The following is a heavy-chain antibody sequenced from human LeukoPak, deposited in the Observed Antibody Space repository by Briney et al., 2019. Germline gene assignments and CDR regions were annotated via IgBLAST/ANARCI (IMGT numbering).Heavy chain of an antibody. J-gene: IGHJ4*02. V-gene: IGHV4-34*01. CDR3: ATNPGHSSGYPDC. Sequence: SETLSLTCAVYGGSLSGYYWSWIRQSPGKGLEWIGEIHHTGSTNYNPSLKSRVTISVDTSKNQFSMRLSSVTVADTAVYYCATNPGHSSGYPDCWGQGILVTVSS. CDR2: IHHTGST. D-gene: IGHD3-22*01. CDR1: GGSLSGYY.